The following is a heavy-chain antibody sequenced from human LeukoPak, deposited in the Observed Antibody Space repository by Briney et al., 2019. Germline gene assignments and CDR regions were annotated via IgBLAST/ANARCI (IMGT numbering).Heavy chain of an antibody. J-gene: IGHJ4*02. CDR2: INAANGNT. CDR1: GYTFTSYA. D-gene: IGHD6-19*01. Sequence: ASVKVSCKASGYTFTSYAMHWVRQAPGQRLEWMGWINAANGNTKYSQKVQGRVTITRDTSASTASMELSSLRSEDTAVYYCARDMSSGWSFGYWGQGTLVTVSS. CDR3: ARDMSSGWSFGY. V-gene: IGHV1-3*01.